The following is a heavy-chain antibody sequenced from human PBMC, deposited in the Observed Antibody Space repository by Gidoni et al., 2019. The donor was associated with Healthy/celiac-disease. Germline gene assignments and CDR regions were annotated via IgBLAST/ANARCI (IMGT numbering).Heavy chain of an antibody. D-gene: IGHD1-26*01. Sequence: EVQLVESGGVAVQPGGSRRLSCAASGFNFDDYAMHWVRQAPGKGLEWVSLISWDGGSTYYADSVKCRFTISRDNSKNSLYLQMNSLRAEDTALYYCAKDFVGGSYVFSYYYGMDVWGQGTTVTVSS. CDR2: ISWDGGST. CDR3: AKDFVGGSYVFSYYYGMDV. V-gene: IGHV3-43D*04. J-gene: IGHJ6*02. CDR1: GFNFDDYA.